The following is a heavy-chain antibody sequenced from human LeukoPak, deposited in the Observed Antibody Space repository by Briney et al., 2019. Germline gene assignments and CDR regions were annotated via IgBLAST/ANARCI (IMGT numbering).Heavy chain of an antibody. V-gene: IGHV1-2*02. J-gene: IGHJ4*02. CDR3: ARDRSSWPTSSDDYFDY. Sequence: ASVKVSCKASGYTFTGYYMHWVRQAPGQGLEWMGWINPNSGGTDYALKFQGRVTMTRDTSINTVYMDLRNLRSDDTAVYYCARDRSSWPTSSDDYFDYWGRGTLVTVSS. CDR1: GYTFTGYY. CDR2: INPNSGGT. D-gene: IGHD6-13*01.